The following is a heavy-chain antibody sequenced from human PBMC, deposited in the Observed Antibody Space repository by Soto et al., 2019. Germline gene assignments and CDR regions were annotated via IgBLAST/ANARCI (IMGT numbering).Heavy chain of an antibody. CDR2: INHSGST. D-gene: IGHD6-19*01. J-gene: IGHJ3*02. V-gene: IGHV4-39*07. Sequence: PSETLSLTCTVSGGSISSSSYYWGWIRQPPGKGLEWIGRINHSGSTNYNPSLKSRVTISVDTSKNQFSLKLSSVTAADTAVYFCARTGYSSGWYKAAFDIWGQGTMVTVSS. CDR1: GGSISSSSYY. CDR3: ARTGYSSGWYKAAFDI.